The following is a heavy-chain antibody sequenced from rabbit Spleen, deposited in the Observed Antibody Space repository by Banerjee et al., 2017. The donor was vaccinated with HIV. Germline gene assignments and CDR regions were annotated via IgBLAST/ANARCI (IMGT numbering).Heavy chain of an antibody. CDR3: ARDTGSSFSSDGMDL. V-gene: IGHV1S45*01. Sequence: QQQLVESGGGLVQPEGSLTLACKASGFDFSRGYDMCWVRQAPGKGLEWIGCIYTGNIKAYYASWAKGRFTISKTSSTTVTLQMTSLTVADTSTYFCARDTGSSFSSDGMDLWGQGTLVTVS. D-gene: IGHD8-1*01. J-gene: IGHJ6*01. CDR2: IYTGNIKA. CDR1: GFDFSRGYD.